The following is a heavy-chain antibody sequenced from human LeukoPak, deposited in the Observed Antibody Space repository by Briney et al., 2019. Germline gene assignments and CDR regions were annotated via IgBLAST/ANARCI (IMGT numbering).Heavy chain of an antibody. Sequence: GGSLRLSCAASGLTFSSYAMHWVRQAPGKGLEWVAVISYDGSNKYYADSVKGRFTISRDNAKNSLYLQMNSLRAEDTAVYFCARDSDRVRDCWGQGTLVTVSS. CDR3: ARDSDRVRDC. V-gene: IGHV3-30*04. J-gene: IGHJ4*02. CDR2: ISYDGSNK. D-gene: IGHD3-10*01. CDR1: GLTFSSYA.